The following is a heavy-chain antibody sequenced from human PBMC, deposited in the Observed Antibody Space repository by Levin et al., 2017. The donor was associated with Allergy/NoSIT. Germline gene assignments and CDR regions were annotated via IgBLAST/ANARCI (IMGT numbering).Heavy chain of an antibody. Sequence: PGGSLRLSCAASGFTFSSYSMSWVRQAAGKGLEWVSYIDRSGTTIYYADSVKARFTISRDNAKNSLYLQVNSLRADDTAVYYCARETDQSFYYFDLWGHGTVVTVSS. J-gene: IGHJ2*01. CDR1: GFTFSSYS. D-gene: IGHD2/OR15-2a*01. V-gene: IGHV3-48*01. CDR2: IDRSGTTI. CDR3: ARETDQSFYYFDL.